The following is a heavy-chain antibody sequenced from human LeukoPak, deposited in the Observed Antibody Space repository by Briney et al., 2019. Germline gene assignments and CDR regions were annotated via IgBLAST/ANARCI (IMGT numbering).Heavy chain of an antibody. V-gene: IGHV1-69*13. CDR3: AREPVVRWTYYYDSSGSSTDRYFDL. Sequence: ASVKLSCKASGGTFSSYAISWVRQAPGQGLEWMGGIIPIFGTANYAQKFQGRVTITADESTSTAYMELSSLRSEDTAVYYCAREPVVRWTYYYDSSGSSTDRYFDLWGRGTLVTVSS. CDR1: GGTFSSYA. J-gene: IGHJ2*01. CDR2: IIPIFGTA. D-gene: IGHD3-22*01.